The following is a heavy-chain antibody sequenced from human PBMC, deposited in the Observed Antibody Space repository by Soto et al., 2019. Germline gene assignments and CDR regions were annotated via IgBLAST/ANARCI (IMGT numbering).Heavy chain of an antibody. CDR2: IYYSGST. V-gene: IGHV4-39*01. D-gene: IGHD6-6*01. Sequence: QLQLQESGPGLVKPSETLSLTCTVSGGSISSSSYYWGWIRQPPGKGLEWIGSIYYSGSTYYNPSLKSRVTISVDTSKNQFSLKLSSVTAADTAVYYCARRVRGHSSSGNWFDPWGQGTLVTVSS. CDR1: GGSISSSSYY. CDR3: ARRVRGHSSSGNWFDP. J-gene: IGHJ5*02.